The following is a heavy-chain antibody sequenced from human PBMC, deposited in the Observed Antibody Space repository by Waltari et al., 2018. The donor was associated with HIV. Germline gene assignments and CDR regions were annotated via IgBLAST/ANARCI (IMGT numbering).Heavy chain of an antibody. CDR3: ARASMWGFDY. CDR2: FSSSRSYI. V-gene: IGHV3-21*01. Sequence: EVQLVESGGGLVKPGGSLILSCAASGFTFSRYTMNWVRQAPGKGLEWLAFFSSSRSYIYYADSVKGRFTIARDNAKNSLYLQRNSLRAEDTAVYYCARASMWGFDYWGQGTMVTVSS. D-gene: IGHD1-26*01. CDR1: GFTFSRYT. J-gene: IGHJ4*02.